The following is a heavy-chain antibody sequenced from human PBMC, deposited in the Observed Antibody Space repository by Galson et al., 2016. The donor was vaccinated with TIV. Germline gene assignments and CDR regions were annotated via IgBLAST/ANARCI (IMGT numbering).Heavy chain of an antibody. CDR3: ARVRFCGKTSCHHYFDT. CDR1: GFTFSNYG. Sequence: SLRLSCAASGFTFSNYGMHWVRQAPGKGLEWVAVIWYDGSNENYAESVKGRFTISRDNSKNTLYLQMNSLRVEDTAVYFCARVRFCGKTSCHHYFDTWGQGTLVTVSS. J-gene: IGHJ5*02. V-gene: IGHV3-33*01. CDR2: IWYDGSNE. D-gene: IGHD2-2*01.